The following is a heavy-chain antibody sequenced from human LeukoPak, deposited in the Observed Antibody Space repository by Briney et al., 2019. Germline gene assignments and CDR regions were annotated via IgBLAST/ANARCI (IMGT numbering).Heavy chain of an antibody. D-gene: IGHD3-10*01. CDR3: ARVTQDELLWFGELSYFDY. CDR1: GFTFSSYW. CDR2: IKQDGSEK. Sequence: GGSLRLSCAASGFTFSSYWMSWVRQAPGKGLEWVANIKQDGSEKYYVDSVKGRFTISRDNAKNSLYLQMNSLRAEDTAVYYCARVTQDELLWFGELSYFDYWGQGTLVTVSS. V-gene: IGHV3-7*01. J-gene: IGHJ4*02.